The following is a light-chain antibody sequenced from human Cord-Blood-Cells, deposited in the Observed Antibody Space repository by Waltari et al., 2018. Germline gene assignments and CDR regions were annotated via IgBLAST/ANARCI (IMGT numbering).Light chain of an antibody. CDR1: SSAGGGYNY. V-gene: IGLV2-14*01. CDR3: SSYTSSSTLEV. Sequence: QSALTSPSSVSGFPGTSIHLSFHGNSSAGGGYNYVSWYQQHPGKAPKLMIYDVSNRPSGVSNRFSGSKSGNTASLTISGLQAEDEADYYCSSYTSSSTLEVFGGGTKLTVL. CDR2: DVS. J-gene: IGLJ3*02.